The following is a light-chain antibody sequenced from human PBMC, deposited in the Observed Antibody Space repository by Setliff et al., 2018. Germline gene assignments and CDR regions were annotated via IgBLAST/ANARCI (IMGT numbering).Light chain of an antibody. CDR1: SSNIGAGYD. J-gene: IGLJ1*01. CDR3: QSYDYKLSHYG. CDR2: RNT. V-gene: IGLV1-40*01. Sequence: QSVLTQPPSASGAPGQRVTISCTGSSSNIGAGYDVHWYQQLPGTAPKLLISRNTNRPSGVPDRFSGSKSGTSVSLAITGLQADDEADYYCQSYDYKLSHYGFGTGTKVTVL.